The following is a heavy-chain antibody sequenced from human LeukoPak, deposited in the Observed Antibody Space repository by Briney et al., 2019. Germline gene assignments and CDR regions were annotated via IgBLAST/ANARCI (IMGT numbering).Heavy chain of an antibody. CDR1: GFTFSSYG. V-gene: IGHV3-30*02. CDR2: IRYDGSNK. Sequence: GGSLGLSCAASGFTFSSYGMHWVRQAPGKGLEWVAFIRYDGSNKYYADSVKGRFTISRDNSKNTLYLQMNSLRAEDTAVYYCAKDESLTVWFGPRCPIDYWGQGTLVTVSS. CDR3: AKDESLTVWFGPRCPIDY. D-gene: IGHD3-10*01. J-gene: IGHJ4*02.